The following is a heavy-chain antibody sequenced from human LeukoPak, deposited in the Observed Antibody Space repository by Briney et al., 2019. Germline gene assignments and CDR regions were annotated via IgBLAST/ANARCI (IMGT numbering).Heavy chain of an antibody. CDR1: GFTFSSYS. Sequence: PGGSLRLSCAASGFTFSSYSMNWVRQAPGKGLEWVSSISSSSSYIYYADSVKGRFTISRDNAKNSLYLQMNSLRAEDPAVYYCARHCSSTSCYRVLGYWGQGTLVTVSS. D-gene: IGHD2-2*02. J-gene: IGHJ4*02. CDR3: ARHCSSTSCYRVLGY. CDR2: ISSSSSYI. V-gene: IGHV3-21*01.